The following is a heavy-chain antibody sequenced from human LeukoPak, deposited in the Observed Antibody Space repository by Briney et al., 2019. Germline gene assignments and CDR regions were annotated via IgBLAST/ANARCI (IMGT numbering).Heavy chain of an antibody. CDR3: ATGIVVVLSGKNFDY. CDR2: INPSGGST. CDR1: GYTFTSYY. J-gene: IGHJ4*02. D-gene: IGHD3-22*01. Sequence: GASVKVSCKASGYTFTSYYMHWVRQAPGQGLEWMGIINPSGGSTSYAQKFQGRVTMTEDTSTDTAYMELSSLRSEDTAVYYCATGIVVVLSGKNFDYWGQGTLVTVSS. V-gene: IGHV1-46*01.